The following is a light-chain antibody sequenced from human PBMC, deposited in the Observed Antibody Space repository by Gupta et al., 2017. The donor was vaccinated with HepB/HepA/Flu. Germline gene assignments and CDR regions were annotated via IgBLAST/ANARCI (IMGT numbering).Light chain of an antibody. CDR1: TGAVTSGHY. V-gene: IGLV7-46*01. CDR2: NTN. CDR3: LLFYNGGVRL. Sequence: AVVTQEPSLTVSPGGTVTLTCCPSTGAVTSGHYPYWFQQKPGQAPRTLIYNTNNEHSWTPARFSASVLGGKAALTLSSAQPEDEADYYCLLFYNGGVRLFGGGTKLTVL. J-gene: IGLJ2*01.